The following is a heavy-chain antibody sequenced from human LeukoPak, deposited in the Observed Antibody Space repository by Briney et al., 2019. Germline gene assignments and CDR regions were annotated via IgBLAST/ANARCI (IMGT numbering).Heavy chain of an antibody. CDR1: GFTFSSYG. Sequence: GGFLRLSCAASGFTFSSYGMSWVRQAPGKGLEWVSSISSSSSYIYYADSVKGRFTISRDNAKNSLYLQMNSLRAEDTAVYYCARDVAGNFFTYYYYYMDVWGKGTTVTVSS. CDR3: ARDVAGNFFTYYYYYMDV. V-gene: IGHV3-21*01. J-gene: IGHJ6*03. CDR2: ISSSSSYI. D-gene: IGHD4-23*01.